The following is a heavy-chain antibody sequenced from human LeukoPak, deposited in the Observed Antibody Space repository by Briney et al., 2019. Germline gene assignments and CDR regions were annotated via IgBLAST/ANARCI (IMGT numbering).Heavy chain of an antibody. Sequence: GESLMISCKGIGYSFTSYWIGWVRQTPGKGMECRGVIYLVDLGIRYNPSFQGQVSISADKSISTAYLQWVSLKASGTAMYYFACRELSSTWSHPWGQGTLVTVTS. J-gene: IGHJ5*02. CDR1: GYSFTSYW. V-gene: IGHV5-51*01. D-gene: IGHD2-15*01. CDR2: IYLVDLGI. CDR3: ACRELSSTWSHP.